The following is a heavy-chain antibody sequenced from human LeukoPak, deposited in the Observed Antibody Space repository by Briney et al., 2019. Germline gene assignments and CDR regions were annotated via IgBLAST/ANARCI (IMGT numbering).Heavy chain of an antibody. Sequence: GESLKISCKGSGYSFTSYWIGWVRQMPGKGLEWMGIIYPADSDTRYSPSFQGQVTISADKSINTAYLQWSSLKASDTAMYYCARTYSSSWQPRYYYYYMDVWGKGTTVTVSS. CDR2: IYPADSDT. CDR3: ARTYSSSWQPRYYYYYMDV. D-gene: IGHD6-13*01. CDR1: GYSFTSYW. V-gene: IGHV5-51*01. J-gene: IGHJ6*03.